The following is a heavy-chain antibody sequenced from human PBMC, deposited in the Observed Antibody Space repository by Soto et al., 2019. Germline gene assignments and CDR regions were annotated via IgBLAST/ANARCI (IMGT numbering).Heavy chain of an antibody. CDR3: ARVPSRPXTADDQGDWIPYYAMDV. V-gene: IGHV4-61*01. Sequence: SETLSLTCTVSGGSVSSRSFYWSWLRQSPGRGLEWIGYIHDSYSTNYSPSLKSRVTISVDTSKNQFALRLRSVTTADTAVYYCARVPSRPXTADDQGDWIPYYAMDVWGQGTTVTVSS. D-gene: IGHD4-4*01. CDR2: IHDSYST. CDR1: GGSVSSRSFY. J-gene: IGHJ6*02.